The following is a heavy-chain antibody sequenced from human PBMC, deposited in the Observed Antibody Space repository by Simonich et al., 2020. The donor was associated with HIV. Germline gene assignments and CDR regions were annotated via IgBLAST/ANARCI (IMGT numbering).Heavy chain of an antibody. V-gene: IGHV1-2*06. CDR3: ATHGPGSYSSALDI. Sequence: VHLVQSGAEVKKPGASVKVSCTASGYTFTNYYIHWVRQAPGQGLEGMGRRSPNHGGTDYPQKFQGRVTMTRDTSISTAYMELNRLKSDDTAIYYCATHGPGSYSSALDIWGQGTMVTVSS. D-gene: IGHD1-26*01. CDR2: RSPNHGGT. J-gene: IGHJ3*02. CDR1: GYTFTNYY.